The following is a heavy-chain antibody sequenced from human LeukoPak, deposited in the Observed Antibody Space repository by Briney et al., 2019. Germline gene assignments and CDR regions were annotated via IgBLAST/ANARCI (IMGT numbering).Heavy chain of an antibody. CDR3: ARVTYYDFWSGSPLFDY. V-gene: IGHV4-34*01. Sequence: KPSETLSLTCAVYGGSFSGYYWSWIRQPPGKGLEWIGEINHSGSTNYNPSLKSRVTISVDTSKNQFSLKLSSVTAADTAVYYCARVTYYDFWSGSPLFDYWGQGTLVTVSS. CDR2: INHSGST. D-gene: IGHD3-3*01. J-gene: IGHJ4*02. CDR1: GGSFSGYY.